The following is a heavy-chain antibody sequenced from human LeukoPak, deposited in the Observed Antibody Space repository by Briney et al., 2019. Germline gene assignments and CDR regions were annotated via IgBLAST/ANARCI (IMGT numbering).Heavy chain of an antibody. CDR3: ARDLVVTFGGVIDI. D-gene: IGHD3-16*02. J-gene: IGHJ4*02. CDR1: GFTFSSYA. V-gene: IGHV3-21*03. Sequence: GGSLRLSCAASGFTFSSYAMSWVRQAPGKGLEWVSSISSSSSYIYYADSVKGRFTISRDNAKNSLYLQMTSLRAEDTAVYYCARDLVVTFGGVIDIWGQGTLVTVSS. CDR2: ISSSSSYI.